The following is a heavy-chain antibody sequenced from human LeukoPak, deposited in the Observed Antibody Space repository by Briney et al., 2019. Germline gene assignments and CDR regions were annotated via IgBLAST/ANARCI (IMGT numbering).Heavy chain of an antibody. D-gene: IGHD5-24*01. CDR2: ISAYNGNT. CDR3: AKGSRDGYRAGYYMHV. J-gene: IGHJ6*03. V-gene: IGHV1-18*01. Sequence: ASVKVSCKASGYTFTSYGISWVRQAPGQGLEWMGWISAYNGNTNYAQKLQGRVTMTTDTSTSTAYMELRSLRSDDTAVYYCAKGSRDGYRAGYYMHVWGKGTTVTIPS. CDR1: GYTFTSYG.